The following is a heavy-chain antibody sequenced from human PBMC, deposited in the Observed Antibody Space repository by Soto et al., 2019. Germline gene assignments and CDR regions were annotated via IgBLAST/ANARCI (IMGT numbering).Heavy chain of an antibody. D-gene: IGHD3-10*01. V-gene: IGHV4-39*01. Sequence: SETLSLTCTVSGGSISSSNYYWGWIRQPPGKGLEWIGNIYYRGSTYYNPSLKSRVTLSVDTSNNQFSLKLSSVTAADTALYYCASFTMVRGGDILDFDYWGQGTLVTVSS. CDR1: GGSISSSNYY. CDR3: ASFTMVRGGDILDFDY. J-gene: IGHJ4*02. CDR2: IYYRGST.